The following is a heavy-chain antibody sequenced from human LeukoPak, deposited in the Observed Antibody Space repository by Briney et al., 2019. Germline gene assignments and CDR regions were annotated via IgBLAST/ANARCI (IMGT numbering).Heavy chain of an antibody. CDR2: IDPDSGDT. V-gene: IGHV1-2*02. J-gene: IGHJ4*02. D-gene: IGHD2-15*01. CDR3: AKISSGGWSVDS. Sequence: ASVKVSFMASGYTFTAYYLHWVRQAPGHRLEWMGWIDPDSGDTNSALKFQGRVTFTRDTSISTAYMELSRLRSDDTAIYYCAKISSGGWSVDSWGQGALVAVSS. CDR1: GYTFTAYY.